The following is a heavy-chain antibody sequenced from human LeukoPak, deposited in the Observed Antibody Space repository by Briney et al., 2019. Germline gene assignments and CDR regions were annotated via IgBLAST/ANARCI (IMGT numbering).Heavy chain of an antibody. Sequence: QSGGSLRLSCAASGFTFSSYGMHWVRQVPGKSLEWVAFLWSDGSNTNYADSVKGRFTISRDISKNSLYLQMNSLRAEDTAVYYCARDGPHYDLDVWGQGTTVTVSS. CDR3: ARDGPHYDLDV. D-gene: IGHD3-3*01. CDR1: GFTFSSYG. V-gene: IGHV3-33*08. CDR2: LWSDGSNT. J-gene: IGHJ6*02.